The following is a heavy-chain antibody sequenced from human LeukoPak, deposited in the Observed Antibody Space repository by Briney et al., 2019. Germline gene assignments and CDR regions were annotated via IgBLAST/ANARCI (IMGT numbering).Heavy chain of an antibody. CDR3: AKSYYDILTGYYNAWFDP. V-gene: IGHV4-39*01. D-gene: IGHD3-9*01. J-gene: IGHJ5*02. CDR2: IYYSGST. CDR1: GGSISSSSYY. Sequence: PSETLSLTCTVSGGSISSSSYYWGWIRQPPGKGLEWIGSIYYSGSTYYNPSLKGRVTISVDTSKNQFSLKLSSVTAADTAVYYCAKSYYDILTGYYNAWFDPWGQGTLVTVSS.